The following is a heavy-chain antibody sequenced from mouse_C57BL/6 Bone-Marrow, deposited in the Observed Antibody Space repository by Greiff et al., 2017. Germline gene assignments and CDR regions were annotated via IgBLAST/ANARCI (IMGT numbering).Heavy chain of an antibody. Sequence: EVQGVESGGGLVKPGGSLKLSCAASGFTFSSYAMSWVRPTPEKRLEWVATISDGGSYTYYPDNVKGRFTISRDNAKNNLYLQMSHLKSEDTAMYYCARVYYYAMDYWGQGTSVTVSS. CDR3: ARVYYYAMDY. CDR2: ISDGGSYT. V-gene: IGHV5-4*01. CDR1: GFTFSSYA. J-gene: IGHJ4*01.